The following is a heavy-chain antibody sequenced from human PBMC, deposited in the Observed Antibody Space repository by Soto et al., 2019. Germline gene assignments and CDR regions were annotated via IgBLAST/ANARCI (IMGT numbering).Heavy chain of an antibody. CDR1: GGSISSSSYY. CDR2: IYYSGRT. CDR3: ARHLVGATIGGDFDY. D-gene: IGHD1-26*01. V-gene: IGHV4-39*01. Sequence: QLQLQESGPGLVKPSETLSLTCTVSGGSISSSSYYWGWIRQPPGKGLEWIGSIYYSGRTYYNRSLRSRVTISADTSKNQFSLKLSSVTAADTAVYYCARHLVGATIGGDFDYWGQGTLVTVSS. J-gene: IGHJ4*02.